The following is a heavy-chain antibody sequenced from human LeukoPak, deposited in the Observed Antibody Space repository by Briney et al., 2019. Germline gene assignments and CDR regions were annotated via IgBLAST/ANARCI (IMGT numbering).Heavy chain of an antibody. D-gene: IGHD3-22*01. CDR3: AKDGGYDSSGYYYAQYYYYMDV. CDR1: GFTFSNYY. V-gene: IGHV3-23*01. CDR2: INGSGGST. Sequence: GGSLRLSCAASGFTFSNYYMTWVRQAPGKGLEWVSAINGSGGSTYYADSVKGRFTISRDNSKNTLYLQMNSLRAEDTAVYYCAKDGGYDSSGYYYAQYYYYMDVWGKGTTVTISS. J-gene: IGHJ6*03.